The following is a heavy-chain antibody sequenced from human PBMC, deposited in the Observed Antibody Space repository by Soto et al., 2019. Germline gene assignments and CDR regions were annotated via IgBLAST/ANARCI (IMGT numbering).Heavy chain of an antibody. D-gene: IGHD3-3*01. CDR3: ARGLSNVYDFWSGSWEFDY. CDR2: ISSNGGST. J-gene: IGHJ4*02. Sequence: GGSLRLSCAASGFTFSSYSMNWVRQAPGKGLEYVSAISSNGGSTYYANSVKGRFTISRDNSKNTLYLQMGSLRAEDMAVYYCARGLSNVYDFWSGSWEFDYWGQGTLVTVSS. CDR1: GFTFSSYS. V-gene: IGHV3-64*01.